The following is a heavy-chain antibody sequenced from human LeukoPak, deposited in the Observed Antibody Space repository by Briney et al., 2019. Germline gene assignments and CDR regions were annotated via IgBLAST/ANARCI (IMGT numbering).Heavy chain of an antibody. V-gene: IGHV4-34*01. CDR1: CGPFSGYY. CDR3: ASIGPTYYDFWSGYYTPVYYYYMDV. CDR2: INHVGST. D-gene: IGHD3-3*01. J-gene: IGHJ6*03. Sequence: SETLSLTCAVYCGPFSGYYWSWIRQPPGKGLEWIGEINHVGSTKYNPSLKSRVTISVDTSKNQFSLKLSSVTAADTAVYYCASIGPTYYDFWSGYYTPVYYYYMDVWGKGTTVTVSS.